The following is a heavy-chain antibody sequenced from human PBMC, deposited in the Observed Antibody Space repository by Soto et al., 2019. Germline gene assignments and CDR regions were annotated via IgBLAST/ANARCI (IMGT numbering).Heavy chain of an antibody. CDR2: IWYDGSNK. D-gene: IGHD6-19*01. J-gene: IGHJ4*02. CDR3: ARARGGSSQIFDY. CDR1: GFTFSSYG. V-gene: IGHV3-33*01. Sequence: GGSLRLSCAASGFTFSSYGMHWVRQAPGKGLEWVAVIWYDGSNKYYADSVKGRFTISRDNSKNTLYLQMNSLRAEDTAVYYCARARGGSSQIFDYWGQGTLVTVSS.